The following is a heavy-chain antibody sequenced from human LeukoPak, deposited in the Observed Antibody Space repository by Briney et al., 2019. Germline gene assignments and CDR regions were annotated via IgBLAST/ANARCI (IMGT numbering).Heavy chain of an antibody. CDR2: IKQDGSEK. J-gene: IGHJ4*02. CDR1: GFTFSSYW. Sequence: GGSLRLSCAAPGFTFSSYWMSWVRQAPGKGLEWVANIKQDGSEKYYVDSVKGRFTISRDNAKNSLYLQMNSLRAEDTAVYYCARDSMITFGGVDYWGQGTLVTVSS. V-gene: IGHV3-7*01. CDR3: ARDSMITFGGVDY. D-gene: IGHD3-16*01.